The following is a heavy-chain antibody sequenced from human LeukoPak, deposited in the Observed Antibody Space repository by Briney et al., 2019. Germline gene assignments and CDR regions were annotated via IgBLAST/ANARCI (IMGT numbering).Heavy chain of an antibody. CDR1: GYTFTNYD. CDR3: ARDYCGGDCFPDY. J-gene: IGHJ4*02. CDR2: MSPNSGNT. V-gene: IGHV1-8*01. Sequence: ASVKVSCKTSGYTFTNYDINWVRQATGQGLEWMGWMSPNSGNTGYAQKFQGRVTMTRDTSISTAYMELSRLRSDDTAVYYCARDYCGGDCFPDYWGQGTLVTVSS. D-gene: IGHD2-21*02.